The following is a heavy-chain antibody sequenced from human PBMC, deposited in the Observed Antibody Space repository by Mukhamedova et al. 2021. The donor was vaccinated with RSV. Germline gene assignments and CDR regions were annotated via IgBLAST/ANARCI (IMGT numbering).Heavy chain of an antibody. D-gene: IGHD6-6*01. Sequence: MGIIYPGDSDTRYSPSFQGQVTISADKSISTAYLQWSSLKASDTAMYYCARGDSSSHAFDIWCQGTMVTVSS. CDR2: IYPGDSDT. J-gene: IGHJ3*02. V-gene: IGHV5-51*01. CDR3: ARGDSSSHAFDI.